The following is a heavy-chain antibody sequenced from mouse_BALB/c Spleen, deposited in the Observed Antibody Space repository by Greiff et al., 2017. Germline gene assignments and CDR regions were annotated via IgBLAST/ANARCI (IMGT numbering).Heavy chain of an antibody. CDR3: ARRGITTDYFDY. CDR2: INPGSGGT. Sequence: VQLQQSGAELVRPGTSVTVSCKASGYAFTNYLIEWVKQRPGQGLEWIGVINPGSGGTNYNEKFKGKATLTADKSSSTAYMQLSSLTSDDSAVYFCARRGITTDYFDYWGQGTTLTVSS. J-gene: IGHJ2*01. CDR1: GYAFTNYL. V-gene: IGHV1-54*01. D-gene: IGHD2-4*01.